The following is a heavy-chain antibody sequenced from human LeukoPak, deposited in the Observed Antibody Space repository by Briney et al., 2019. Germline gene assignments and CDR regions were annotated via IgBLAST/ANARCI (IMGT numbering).Heavy chain of an antibody. D-gene: IGHD1-26*01. Sequence: PSETLSLTCSVSGASLSSGTYNWNWIGQPPGKGLEWIAYQYYSGSPIYNPSLRSRVTISVDTSRDQFSLKVTSVTAADTAIYYCARSSGGMYNYYYMDVWGKGTTVTVSS. CDR1: GASLSSGTYN. CDR3: ARSSGGMYNYYYMDV. V-gene: IGHV4-61*01. J-gene: IGHJ6*03. CDR2: QYYSGSP.